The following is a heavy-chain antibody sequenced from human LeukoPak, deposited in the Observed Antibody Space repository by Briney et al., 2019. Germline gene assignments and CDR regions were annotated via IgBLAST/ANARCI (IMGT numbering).Heavy chain of an antibody. J-gene: IGHJ4*02. CDR3: AKRGVVIRVILVGFHKEAYYFDS. CDR1: GISLSNYG. D-gene: IGHD3-22*01. Sequence: GGSLRLSCAVSGISLSNYGMSWVRQAPGKGQEWVAGISGSGGGTNYADSVKGRFTISRDNPKNALFLQMNRLRAEDTAVYFCAKRGVVIRVILVGFHKEAYYFDSWGQGALVTVSS. CDR2: ISGSGGGT. V-gene: IGHV3-23*01.